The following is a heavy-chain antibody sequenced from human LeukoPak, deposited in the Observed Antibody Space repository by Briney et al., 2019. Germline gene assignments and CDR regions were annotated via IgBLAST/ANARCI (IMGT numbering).Heavy chain of an antibody. CDR1: GYTFTSYY. J-gene: IGHJ6*02. V-gene: IGHV1-46*01. D-gene: IGHD5-24*01. Sequence: ASVKVSCKASGYTFTSYYMHWVRQAPGQGLEWMGIINPSGGSTSYAQKFQGRVTMTRDTSTSTVYMELSSLRSEDTAVYYCARVGKMATTPPYYYYGMDVWGQGTTVTVSS. CDR2: INPSGGST. CDR3: ARVGKMATTPPYYYYGMDV.